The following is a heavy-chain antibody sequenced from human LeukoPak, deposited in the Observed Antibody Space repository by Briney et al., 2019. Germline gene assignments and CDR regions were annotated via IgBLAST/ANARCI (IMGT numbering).Heavy chain of an antibody. J-gene: IGHJ4*02. V-gene: IGHV3-74*01. CDR1: GFTFSTSW. Sequence: GGSLRLSCAGSGFTFSTSWMHWVRQAPGKALVWVSRINDDGSSINYADSVKGRFTISRDNAKNTLYLQMSSLRAEDTAVYYCARALGSYPDYWGQGTLVSVSS. CDR3: ARALGSYPDY. D-gene: IGHD1-26*01. CDR2: INDDGSSI.